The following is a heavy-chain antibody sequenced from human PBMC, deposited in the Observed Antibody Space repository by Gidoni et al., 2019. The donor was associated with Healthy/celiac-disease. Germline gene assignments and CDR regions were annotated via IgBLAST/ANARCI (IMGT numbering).Heavy chain of an antibody. CDR1: GGSISRYY. V-gene: IGHV4-59*01. J-gene: IGHJ3*02. D-gene: IGHD1-1*01. Sequence: QVQLQESGPGLVKPSETLSLTCTVPGGSISRYYWSWIRQPPGKGLVWIWYIYYSGSTNYNPSLKSRVTISVDTSKNQFSLKLSSVTAADTAVYYCARTDDVGAFDIWGQGTMVTVSS. CDR2: IYYSGST. CDR3: ARTDDVGAFDI.